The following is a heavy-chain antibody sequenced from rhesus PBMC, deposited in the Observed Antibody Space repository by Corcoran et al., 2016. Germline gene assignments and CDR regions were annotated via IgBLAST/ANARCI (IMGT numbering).Heavy chain of an antibody. CDR2: INGNSGST. V-gene: IGHV4-80*01. Sequence: QVQLQESGPGLVKPSETLSLTCAVSGCSFSSYWWSWLRQPPGKGLEWIGEINGNSGSTNYNPSLKSRVTISKDASKNQFSLKLSSVTAADTAVYYCARYRGSTGFDYWGQGVLVTVSS. CDR3: ARYRGSTGFDY. CDR1: GCSFSSYW. D-gene: IGHD6-25*01. J-gene: IGHJ4*01.